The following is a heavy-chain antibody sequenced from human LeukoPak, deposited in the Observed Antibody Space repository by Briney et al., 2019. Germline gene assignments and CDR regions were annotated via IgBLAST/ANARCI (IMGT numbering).Heavy chain of an antibody. D-gene: IGHD2-2*01. Sequence: ASVKVSCMVSGYTLTELSMHWVRQAPGKGLEWMGGFDPEDGETIYAQKCQGRVTMTEDTSTDTAYMEMSSLRSEDTAVYYCATLGNVVVPAAFDYWGQGTLVTVSS. V-gene: IGHV1-24*01. CDR1: GYTLTELS. CDR2: FDPEDGET. J-gene: IGHJ4*02. CDR3: ATLGNVVVPAAFDY.